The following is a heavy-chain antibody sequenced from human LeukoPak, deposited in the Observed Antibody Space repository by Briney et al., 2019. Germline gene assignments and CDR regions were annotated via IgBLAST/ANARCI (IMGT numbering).Heavy chain of an antibody. Sequence: PGGSLRLSCAASGFTFSSYAMHWVRQALGKGLEYVSAISSNGGSTYYANSVKGRFTISRDNSKNTLYLQMGSLRAEDMAVYYCARDPYSGYDSGYFQHWGQGTLVTVSS. CDR3: ARDPYSGYDSGYFQH. V-gene: IGHV3-64*01. CDR1: GFTFSSYA. J-gene: IGHJ1*01. CDR2: ISSNGGST. D-gene: IGHD5-12*01.